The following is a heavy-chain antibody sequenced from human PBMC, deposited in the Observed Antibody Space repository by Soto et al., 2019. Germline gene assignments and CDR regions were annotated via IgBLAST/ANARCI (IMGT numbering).Heavy chain of an antibody. CDR1: GGSISSYY. D-gene: IGHD6-25*01. CDR3: ARRYGSGFDL. V-gene: IGHV4-59*01. CDR2: IYYSGST. Sequence: QVQLQESGPGLVKPSETLSLTCTVSGGSISSYYWSWIRQPPGKGLEWIGYIYYSGSTNYNPSLKRRVTISVDTSKNQFSLCLSSVPAADTAVHYCARRYGSGFDLWGQGTLVTVSS. J-gene: IGHJ4*02.